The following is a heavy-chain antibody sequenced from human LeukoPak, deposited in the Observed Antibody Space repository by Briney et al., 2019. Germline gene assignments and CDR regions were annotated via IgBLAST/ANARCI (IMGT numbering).Heavy chain of an antibody. CDR2: VYSSRNT. D-gene: IGHD4-17*01. V-gene: IGHV4-4*07. CDR1: GGSISTFS. Sequence: RASETLSLTCAVSGGSISTFSWTWIRQPAGKGLEWFGRVYSSRNTNYNPSLKSRVTMPVDTSKNHFSLMLTSVTAADTAVYYCAALYGDQNVNADYWGQGTLVTVSS. CDR3: AALYGDQNVNADY. J-gene: IGHJ4*02.